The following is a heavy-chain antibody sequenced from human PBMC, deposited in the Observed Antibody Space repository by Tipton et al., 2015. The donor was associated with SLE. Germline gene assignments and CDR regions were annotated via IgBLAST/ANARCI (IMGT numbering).Heavy chain of an antibody. J-gene: IGHJ4*02. Sequence: TLSLTCTVSDGSISNFYWSWVRQPAGKGLEWVGHIYTSGSTHYNPSLESRVSMSLDMSSNQFSLRLTSVTAADTAVYYCARGDDIATDHFDYWGQGSLVTVSS. D-gene: IGHD2-15*01. CDR1: DGSISNFY. CDR2: IYTSGST. CDR3: ARGDDIATDHFDY. V-gene: IGHV4-4*07.